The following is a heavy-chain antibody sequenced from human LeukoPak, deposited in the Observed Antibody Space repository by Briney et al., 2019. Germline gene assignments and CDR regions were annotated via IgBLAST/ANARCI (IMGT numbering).Heavy chain of an antibody. CDR1: GFTFSSYS. D-gene: IGHD3-3*01. CDR3: ARDLARGFWSGYPYFDY. J-gene: IGHJ4*02. Sequence: KPGGSLRLSCAASGFTFSSYSMNWVRQAPGKGLEWVSSISSSSSYIYYADSVKGRFTISRDNAKNSLYLQMNSLRAEDTAVYYCARDLARGFWSGYPYFDYWGQGTLVTVSS. V-gene: IGHV3-21*01. CDR2: ISSSSSYI.